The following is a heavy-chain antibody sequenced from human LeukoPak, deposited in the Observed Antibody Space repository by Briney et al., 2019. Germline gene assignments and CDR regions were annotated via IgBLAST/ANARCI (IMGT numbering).Heavy chain of an antibody. CDR1: GGTFSSNT. CDR2: IIPILGIA. Sequence: SVKVSCKASGGTFSSNTISWVRQAPGQGLEWMGRIIPILGIANYAQKFQGRVTITADKSTSTAYMELSSLRSEDTAVYYCARILTPGYYGMDVWGQGTTVTVSS. D-gene: IGHD1-14*01. J-gene: IGHJ6*02. CDR3: ARILTPGYYGMDV. V-gene: IGHV1-69*02.